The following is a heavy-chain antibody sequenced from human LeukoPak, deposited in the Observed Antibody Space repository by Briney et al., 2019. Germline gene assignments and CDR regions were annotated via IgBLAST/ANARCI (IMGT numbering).Heavy chain of an antibody. D-gene: IGHD4-17*01. Sequence: SETLSLTCTVSGGSITSSKYYWGWIRQPPGKGLERIGSIHYTGITYYNPSLKTRVTISVDTSKNQFPLTLSSVTAADTSVYYCVSRRGDGDYRPDYWGQGTLVTVSS. CDR2: IHYTGIT. V-gene: IGHV4-39*01. CDR1: GGSITSSKYY. J-gene: IGHJ4*02. CDR3: VSRRGDGDYRPDY.